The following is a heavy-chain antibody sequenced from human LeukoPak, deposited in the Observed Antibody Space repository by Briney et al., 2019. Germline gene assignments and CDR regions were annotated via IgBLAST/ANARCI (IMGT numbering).Heavy chain of an antibody. J-gene: IGHJ4*02. CDR1: GGSIRTYY. CDR3: ARSRARYYNSRGYYPDS. Sequence: SETLSLTCTVSGGSIRTYYWSWIRQPAGKALEWIGRIHTSGSTDYNPSLESRVSMSVDTSKNQFSLKLRSVTAADTAVYYCARSRARYYNSRGYYPDSWGQGTLVTVSS. V-gene: IGHV4-4*07. D-gene: IGHD3-22*01. CDR2: IHTSGST.